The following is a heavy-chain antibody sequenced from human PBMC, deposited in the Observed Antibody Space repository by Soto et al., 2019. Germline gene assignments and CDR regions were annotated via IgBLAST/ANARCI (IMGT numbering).Heavy chain of an antibody. CDR2: VHHSWGS. J-gene: IGHJ6*02. CDR1: GGSISSYC. CDR3: ARQGFGPLHGLVDV. Sequence: QVQLQESGPGLVKPSETLSLSCTVSGGSISSYCWSWFRQSPGKRMEWIGYVHHSWGSSYNPSLRXXVXXSLDTSKSQFSLKVTSVTATDTAVYYCARQGFGPLHGLVDVWGQGTTVTVSS. V-gene: IGHV4-59*08. D-gene: IGHD3-10*01.